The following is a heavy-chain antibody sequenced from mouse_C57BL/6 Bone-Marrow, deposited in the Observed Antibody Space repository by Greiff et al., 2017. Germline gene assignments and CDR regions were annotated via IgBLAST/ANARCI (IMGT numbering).Heavy chain of an antibody. CDR3: ARLGYYYAMDY. Sequence: EVKLMASGGGLVKPGGSLKLSCAASGFTFSDYGMHWVRQAPEKGLEWVAYISSGSSTIYYADTVKGRFTISRDNAKNTLFLQMTSLRSEDTAMYYCARLGYYYAMDYWGQGTSVTVSS. J-gene: IGHJ4*01. V-gene: IGHV5-17*01. CDR2: ISSGSSTI. CDR1: GFTFSDYG.